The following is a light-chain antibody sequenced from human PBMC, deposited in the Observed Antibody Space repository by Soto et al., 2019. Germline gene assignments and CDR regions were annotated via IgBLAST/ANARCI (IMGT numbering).Light chain of an antibody. CDR3: QQYGSSRT. CDR2: GAS. V-gene: IGKV3-20*01. CDR1: QSVPSSD. J-gene: IGKJ1*01. Sequence: EIVLTQSPGTLSLSPGERATLSCRASQSVPSSDLAWYQQKPGQAPRLLIYGASSRANGIPDRFSGSGSWTDFTLTINRLEPEDFAVYYCQQYGSSRTFGQGTKVDI.